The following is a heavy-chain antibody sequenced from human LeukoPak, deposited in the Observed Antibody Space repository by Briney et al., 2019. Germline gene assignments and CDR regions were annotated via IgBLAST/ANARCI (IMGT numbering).Heavy chain of an antibody. CDR1: GFTFSNYA. V-gene: IGHV3-23*01. D-gene: IGHD4-23*01. J-gene: IGHJ4*02. CDR2: IIGSGGTT. Sequence: GGSLTLSCAPSGFTFSNYAMSWVRHAPGKRLEWVSFIIGSGGTTYSADSVKGRFTIPRDNSKNTLYLQMNSLRAEDTAAYYCARERGSSGGNTNGYFDYWGQGDLVTVSS. CDR3: ARERGSSGGNTNGYFDY.